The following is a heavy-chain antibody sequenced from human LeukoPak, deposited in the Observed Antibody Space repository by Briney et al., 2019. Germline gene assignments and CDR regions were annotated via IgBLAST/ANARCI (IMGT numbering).Heavy chain of an antibody. D-gene: IGHD3-16*01. CDR2: IIPIFGTA. CDR1: GYTFTGYY. Sequence: SVKVSCKASGYTFTGYYMHWVRQAPGQGLEWMGRIIPIFGTANYAQKFQGRVTITTDESTSTAHMELSSLRSEDTAVYYCARGQHHPGGYYFDYWGQGTLVTVSS. J-gene: IGHJ4*02. V-gene: IGHV1-69*05. CDR3: ARGQHHPGGYYFDY.